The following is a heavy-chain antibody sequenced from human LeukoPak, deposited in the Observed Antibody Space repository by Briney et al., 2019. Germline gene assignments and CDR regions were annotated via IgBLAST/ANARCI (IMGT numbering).Heavy chain of an antibody. D-gene: IGHD3-10*01. J-gene: IGHJ5*02. CDR2: IHYTGAT. CDR3: ARDPTLTRITMVRGVTRRFGFDP. Sequence: SETPSLTCAVFGGTFRGYYWSWIRQPPGKGLEWIGEIHYTGATNYKPSLKSRVTISVDTSKNQFSLKLSSVTAADTAVYYCARDPTLTRITMVRGVTRRFGFDPWGQGTLVTVSS. CDR1: GGTFRGYY. V-gene: IGHV4-34*01.